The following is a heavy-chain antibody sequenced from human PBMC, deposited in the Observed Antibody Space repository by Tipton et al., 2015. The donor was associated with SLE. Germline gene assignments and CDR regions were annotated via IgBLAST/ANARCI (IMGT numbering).Heavy chain of an antibody. Sequence: TLSLTCTVSGGSISRVSYYWNWIRQPAGKGLEWIGYIYYSGSTNYNPSLKSRVTISVDTSKNQFSLKLSSVTAADTAVYYCARDGDSTGRSYFQHWGQGTLVTVSS. V-gene: IGHV4-61*10. CDR3: ARDGDSTGRSYFQH. CDR2: IYYSGST. CDR1: GGSISRVSYY. D-gene: IGHD3-22*01. J-gene: IGHJ1*01.